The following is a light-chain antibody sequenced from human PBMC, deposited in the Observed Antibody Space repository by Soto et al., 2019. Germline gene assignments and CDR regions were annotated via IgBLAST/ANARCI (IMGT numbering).Light chain of an antibody. CDR3: QQYDTDAWT. V-gene: IGKV1-5*03. CDR1: ESISLW. J-gene: IGKJ1*01. CDR2: KAS. Sequence: GDRVTITCRASESISLWLAWYQQKPGKAPKLLMYKASTLESGVPSRFRGSGSGTEFTLSISGLQPDDFATYYCQQYDTDAWTFGQGTK.